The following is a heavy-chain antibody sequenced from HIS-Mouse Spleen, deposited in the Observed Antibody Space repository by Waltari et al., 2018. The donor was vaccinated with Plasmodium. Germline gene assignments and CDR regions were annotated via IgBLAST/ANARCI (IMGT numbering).Heavy chain of an antibody. CDR3: ARWVGNWFDP. CDR2: IYYSGST. V-gene: IGHV4-31*03. CDR1: AGSISSGGYY. Sequence: QVQLQESGPGLVKPSQTLSLTCSVSAGSISSGGYYWSWIRQHPGKGLEWIGYIYYSGSTYYNPSLKSRVTISVDTSKNQFSLKVNSVTAADTAVYYCARWVGNWFDPWGQGTLVTVSS. J-gene: IGHJ5*02. D-gene: IGHD1-26*01.